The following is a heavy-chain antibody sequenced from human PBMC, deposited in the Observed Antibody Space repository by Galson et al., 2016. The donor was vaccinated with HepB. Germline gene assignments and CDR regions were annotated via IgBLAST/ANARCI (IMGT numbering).Heavy chain of an antibody. Sequence: TLSLTCTVSGGSIGSGAYYWSWVRQHPGKGLEWIGYIYYTGTTSYNPSLKSRVTFSIDTSKNQFSLKLSSVTAADTAVCYCARGGGLYLAPQFDYWGQGSLVTVSS. CDR3: ARGGGLYLAPQFDY. V-gene: IGHV4-31*03. CDR2: IYYTGTT. CDR1: GGSIGSGAYY. J-gene: IGHJ4*02. D-gene: IGHD2-2*02.